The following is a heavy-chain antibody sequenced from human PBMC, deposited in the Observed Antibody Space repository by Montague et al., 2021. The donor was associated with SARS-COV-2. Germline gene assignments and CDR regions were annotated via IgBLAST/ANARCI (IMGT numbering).Heavy chain of an antibody. V-gene: IGHV2-70*01. CDR1: GFSLPTPNVG. D-gene: IGHD2/OR15-2a*01. CDR2: IDWTHDQ. J-gene: IGHJ4*02. Sequence: PVLVKPTQTLTLTCTFSGFSLPTPNVGVAWIRQPPGRALEWLALIDWTHDQYYSRSLGTRLTISPGTSKSQVVLTLTNVDTVDTATYYCARNRLSVFDFWGQGTLVTVSS. CDR3: ARNRLSVFDF.